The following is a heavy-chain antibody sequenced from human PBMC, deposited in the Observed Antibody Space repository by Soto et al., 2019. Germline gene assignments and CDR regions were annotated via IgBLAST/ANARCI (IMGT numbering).Heavy chain of an antibody. Sequence: TLSLTCTVSGGSISSGGYYWSWIRQHPGKGLEWIGYIYYSGSTYYNPSLKSRVTISVDTSKNQFSLKLSSVTAADTAVYYCARDYCTNGVCYSGDAFDIWGQGTMVTVSS. CDR1: GGSISSGGYY. CDR3: ARDYCTNGVCYSGDAFDI. V-gene: IGHV4-31*03. J-gene: IGHJ3*02. CDR2: IYYSGST. D-gene: IGHD2-8*01.